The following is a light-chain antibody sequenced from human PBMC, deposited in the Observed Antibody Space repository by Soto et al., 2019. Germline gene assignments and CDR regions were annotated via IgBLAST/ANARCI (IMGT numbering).Light chain of an antibody. CDR3: SSYAGSYTWV. CDR2: DVS. J-gene: IGLJ1*01. Sequence: QSALTQPRSVSGSPGQSVTISCTGTRSDVGGYNYVSWYQQHPGKAPKLMIYDVSKRPSGVPDRFSGSKSGNTASLTISGLQAEDEADYYCSSYAGSYTWVFGTGTKLTVL. V-gene: IGLV2-11*01. CDR1: RSDVGGYNY.